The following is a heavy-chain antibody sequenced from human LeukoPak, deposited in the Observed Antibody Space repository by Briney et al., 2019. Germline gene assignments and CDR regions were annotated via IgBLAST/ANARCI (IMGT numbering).Heavy chain of an antibody. CDR2: IIPIFGTA. J-gene: IGHJ4*02. Sequence: SVKVSCKASGGTFSSYAISWVRQAPGQGLEWMGGIIPIFGTANYAQKFQGRVTITADESTSTAYTELSSLRSEDTAVYYCAREDIVATIMDYWGQGTLVTVSS. V-gene: IGHV1-69*13. CDR1: GGTFSSYA. D-gene: IGHD5-12*01. CDR3: AREDIVATIMDY.